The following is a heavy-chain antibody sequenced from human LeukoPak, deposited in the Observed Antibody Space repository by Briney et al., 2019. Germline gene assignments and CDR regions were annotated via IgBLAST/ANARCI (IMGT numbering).Heavy chain of an antibody. J-gene: IGHJ6*02. CDR3: AKDVAEDYYYYGMDV. D-gene: IGHD2-21*01. CDR1: GFTFGNYA. V-gene: IGHV3-23*01. Sequence: GGSLRLSCAASGFTFGNYAMTWVRQAPGKGLEWVSSMSGSGSSTYFAESVKGRFTISRDNSKNTLYLQMNSLRAEDTAVYYCAKDVAEDYYYYGMDVWGQGTTVTVSS. CDR2: MSGSGSST.